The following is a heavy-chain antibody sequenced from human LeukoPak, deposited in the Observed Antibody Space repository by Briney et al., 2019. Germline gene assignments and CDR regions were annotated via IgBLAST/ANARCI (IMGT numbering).Heavy chain of an antibody. J-gene: IGHJ3*02. Sequence: GGSLRLSCAASGFTFSSYTMNWVRQAPGRGLEWVSYISSSSSTMYYADSVKGRFTISRDNAKNSLYLQMNSLRAEDTAVYYCARKGMIGAFDIWGQGTMVTVSS. V-gene: IGHV3-48*01. CDR1: GFTFSSYT. D-gene: IGHD3-22*01. CDR2: ISSSSSTM. CDR3: ARKGMIGAFDI.